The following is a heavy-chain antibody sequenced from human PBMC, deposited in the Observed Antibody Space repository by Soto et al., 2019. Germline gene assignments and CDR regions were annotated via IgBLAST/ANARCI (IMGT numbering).Heavy chain of an antibody. J-gene: IGHJ3*02. CDR3: ARRGAGFDI. D-gene: IGHD6-19*01. Sequence: EVQLVESGGGLVQPGGSLTLSCAASGFTFSNYWMHWVRQAPGKGLVWVSRINSDGSSTTYADSVKGRFTISRDNAKNTLYLEMNGMRAEDTAVYYCARRGAGFDIWGQGTMVTVSS. V-gene: IGHV3-74*01. CDR2: INSDGSST. CDR1: GFTFSNYW.